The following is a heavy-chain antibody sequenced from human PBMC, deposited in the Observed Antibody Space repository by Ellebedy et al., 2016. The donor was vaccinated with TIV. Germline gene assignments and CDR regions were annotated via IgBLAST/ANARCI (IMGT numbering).Heavy chain of an antibody. CDR1: RGSFSDYY. CDR2: INHSGST. Sequence: SETLSLXCAVFRGSFSDYYWSWIRQPPGKELEWIGEINHSGSTNYNPSLKSRVTISIDTAKNQFSLKLSSVMAADTAVYYCARPREERDYFDTGAYQQFFQHWGQGTQVTVSS. D-gene: IGHD3-22*01. CDR3: ARPREERDYFDTGAYQQFFQH. J-gene: IGHJ1*01. V-gene: IGHV4-34*01.